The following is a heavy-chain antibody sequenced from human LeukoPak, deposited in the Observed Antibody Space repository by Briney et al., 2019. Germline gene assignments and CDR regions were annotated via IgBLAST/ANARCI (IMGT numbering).Heavy chain of an antibody. Sequence: GGSLRLSCAASGFTFSSYGMHWVRQAPGKGLEWVAVIWYDGSNEYYADSVKGRFTISRDNSKNTLYLQMNSLRAEDTAVYYCASGGGYYSVPLDYWGQGTLVTVSS. CDR3: ASGGGYYSVPLDY. CDR1: GFTFSSYG. D-gene: IGHD3-22*01. V-gene: IGHV3-33*08. J-gene: IGHJ4*02. CDR2: IWYDGSNE.